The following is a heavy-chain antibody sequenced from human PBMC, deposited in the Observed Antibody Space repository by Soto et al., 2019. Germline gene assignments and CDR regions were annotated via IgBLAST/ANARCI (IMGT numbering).Heavy chain of an antibody. Sequence: QVQLVESGGGVVQPGRSLRLSCAASGFTFSSNHMHWVRQAQGKGLQWVAVIWDDGSNKYYADSVKGRFTISRDNSKNTLYLQMNSLRAEDTAVYYCARIGSWSLNFDYWGQGTLVTVSS. CDR2: IWDDGSNK. CDR1: GFTFSSNH. J-gene: IGHJ4*02. V-gene: IGHV3-33*01. D-gene: IGHD6-13*01. CDR3: ARIGSWSLNFDY.